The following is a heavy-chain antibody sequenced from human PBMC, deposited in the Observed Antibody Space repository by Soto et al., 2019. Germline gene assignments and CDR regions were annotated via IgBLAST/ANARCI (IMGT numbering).Heavy chain of an antibody. D-gene: IGHD3-22*01. CDR3: AREDYYDSSGYYYFDS. CDR2: IWYDGSNK. CDR1: GFTFSSYG. J-gene: IGHJ4*02. V-gene: IGHV3-33*01. Sequence: QVQLVESGGGVVQPGRSLRLSCAASGFTFSSYGMHWVRQAPGKGLEWVAVIWYDGSNKYYADSVKGRFTISRDNSKNTLYLQMNSLRAEDTAVYYCAREDYYDSSGYYYFDSWGQGTLVTVSS.